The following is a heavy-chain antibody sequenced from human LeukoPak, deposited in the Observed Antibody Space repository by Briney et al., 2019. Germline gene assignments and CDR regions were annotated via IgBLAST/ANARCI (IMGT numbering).Heavy chain of an antibody. CDR1: GFTFSSYS. V-gene: IGHV3-48*01. Sequence: PGGSLRLSCAASGFTFSSYSMNWVRQAPGKGLEWVSYISSSSSTIYYADSVKGRFTISRDNAKNSLYLQMNSLRAEDTAVYYCARYTGYDYVWGSYRYRYFDYWGQGTLVTVSS. CDR2: ISSSSSTI. CDR3: ARYTGYDYVWGSYRYRYFDY. J-gene: IGHJ4*02. D-gene: IGHD3-16*02.